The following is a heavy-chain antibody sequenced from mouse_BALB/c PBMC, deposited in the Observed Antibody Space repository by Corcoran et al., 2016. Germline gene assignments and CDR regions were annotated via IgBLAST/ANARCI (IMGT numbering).Heavy chain of an antibody. CDR1: GYTFTNYG. D-gene: IGHD2-10*01. CDR2: INTYTGEP. Sequence: QIQLVQSGPELKKPGETVKISCKASGYTFTNYGMHWVKQAPGKGLKWMGWINTYTGEPTYADDFKGRFAFSLETSASTAYLQINNLKNEDTATYFCARSAYYGNSYAMDYWGQGTSVTVSS. V-gene: IGHV9-3-1*01. J-gene: IGHJ4*01. CDR3: ARSAYYGNSYAMDY.